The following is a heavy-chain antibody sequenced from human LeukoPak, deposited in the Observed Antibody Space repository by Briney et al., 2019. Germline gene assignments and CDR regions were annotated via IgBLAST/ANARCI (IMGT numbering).Heavy chain of an antibody. J-gene: IGHJ4*02. CDR1: GFTFSSYA. CDR2: ISYDGSNK. CDR3: ARTYQRIVVVTAIPGN. V-gene: IGHV3-30-3*01. D-gene: IGHD2-21*02. Sequence: PGGSLRLSCAASGFTFSSYAMHWVRQAPGKGLEWVAVISYDGSNKYYADSVKGRFTISRDNSKNTLYLQMNSLRAEDTAVYYCARTYQRIVVVTAIPGNWGQGTLVTVSS.